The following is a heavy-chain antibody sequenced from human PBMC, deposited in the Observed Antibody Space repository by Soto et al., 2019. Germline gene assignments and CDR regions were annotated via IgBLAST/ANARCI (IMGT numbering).Heavy chain of an antibody. CDR2: IYWDDNK. V-gene: IGHV2-5*02. CDR3: AHRPGTGSYDF. CDR1: GFSLTTYGEG. J-gene: IGHJ4*02. D-gene: IGHD3-10*01. Sequence: QISLKESGPTVVKPTQTLTLTCTFSGFSLTTYGEGVAWIRQPPGKALEWLALIYWDDNKRYSPSLSTRLTITKDTSKNQVVVTMTDTDPEDTGTYFCAHRPGTGSYDFWGQGILVTVSS.